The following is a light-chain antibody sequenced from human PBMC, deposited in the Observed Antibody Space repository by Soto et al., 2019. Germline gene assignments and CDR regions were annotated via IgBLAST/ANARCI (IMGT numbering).Light chain of an antibody. CDR3: FSYAGSGAFEV. CDR2: EFI. Sequence: QSALAQPASVSASPGQSITISCTATSSDVGSYNLISWYQQHPGKAPNLIIYEFIKRPSGISDRFSGSRSGNTASLTISGLQAEDEATYYCFSYAGSGAFEVVGGGTKLTVL. V-gene: IGLV2-23*02. CDR1: SSDVGSYNL. J-gene: IGLJ3*02.